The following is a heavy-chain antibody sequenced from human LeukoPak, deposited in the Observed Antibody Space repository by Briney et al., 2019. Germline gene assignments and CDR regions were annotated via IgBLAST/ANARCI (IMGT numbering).Heavy chain of an antibody. J-gene: IGHJ4*02. V-gene: IGHV1-8*01. Sequence: ASVKVTCKASGDTFTSYDINWVRQATGQGLEWMGWMNPNSGNTGYAQKFQGRVTMTRNTSISTAYMELSSLRSEDTAVYYCARVDDSSDEAGYWGQGTLVTVSS. CDR2: MNPNSGNT. CDR3: ARVDDSSDEAGY. D-gene: IGHD3-22*01. CDR1: GDTFTSYD.